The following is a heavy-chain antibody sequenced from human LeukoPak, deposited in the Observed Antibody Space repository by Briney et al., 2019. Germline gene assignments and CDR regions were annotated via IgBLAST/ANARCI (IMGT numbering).Heavy chain of an antibody. CDR1: GFTFSSYG. Sequence: PGGSLRLSCAASGFTFSSYGMHWVRQAPGKGLEWVAVISYDGSDKYYADSVKGRFTISRDNSKNTLYLQMNSLRAENTAIYYCAKPFPGHYDILTGYYAPPDYWGQGTLVTVSS. CDR3: AKPFPGHYDILTGYYAPPDY. V-gene: IGHV3-30-3*02. J-gene: IGHJ4*02. CDR2: ISYDGSDK. D-gene: IGHD3-9*01.